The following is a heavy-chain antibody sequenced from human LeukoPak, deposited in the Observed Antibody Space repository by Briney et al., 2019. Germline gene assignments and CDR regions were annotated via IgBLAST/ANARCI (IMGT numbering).Heavy chain of an antibody. D-gene: IGHD2-15*01. V-gene: IGHV3-7*01. CDR1: GFTFSSYW. CDR2: IKQDGSEK. CDR3: ASLDCSGGSCYG. Sequence: GGPLRLSCAASGFTFSSYWMSWVRQAPGKGLEWVANIKQDGSEKYYVDSVKGRFTISRDNAKNSLYLQMNSLRAEDRAVFYCASLDCSGGSCYGWGRGTLVTVSS. J-gene: IGHJ4*02.